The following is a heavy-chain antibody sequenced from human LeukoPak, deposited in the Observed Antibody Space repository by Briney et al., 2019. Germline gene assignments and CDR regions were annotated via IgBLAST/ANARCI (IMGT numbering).Heavy chain of an antibody. J-gene: IGHJ4*02. D-gene: IGHD3-3*01. V-gene: IGHV3-53*01. CDR2: IYSGGST. Sequence: GGSLGLSCAASGFTVSSNYMSWVRQAPGKGLEWVSVIYSGGSTYYADSVKGRFTISRDNSKNTLYLQMNSLRAEDTAVYYCAVFGVVTDFDYWGQGTLVTVSS. CDR3: AVFGVVTDFDY. CDR1: GFTVSSNY.